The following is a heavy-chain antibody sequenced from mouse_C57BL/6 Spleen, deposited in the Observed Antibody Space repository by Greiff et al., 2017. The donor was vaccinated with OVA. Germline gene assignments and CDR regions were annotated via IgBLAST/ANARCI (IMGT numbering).Heavy chain of an antibody. D-gene: IGHD1-1*02. CDR1: GYTFTSYW. J-gene: IGHJ2*01. CDR3: ARGGGPREDYFDY. V-gene: IGHV1-7*01. Sequence: QVQLQQSGAELAKPGASVTLSCKASGYTFTSYWMHWVKQRPGQGLEWIGYINPSSGYTTYNQKFKDKATLTADKSSSTAYMQLSSLTYEDSAGDYGARGGGPREDYFDYWGQGTTLTVSS. CDR2: INPSSGYT.